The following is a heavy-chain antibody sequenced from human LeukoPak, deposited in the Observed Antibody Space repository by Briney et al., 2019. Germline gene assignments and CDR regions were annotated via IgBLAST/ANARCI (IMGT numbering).Heavy chain of an antibody. Sequence: ASVKVSCKASGGTFSSYAISWMRQAPGQGLEWMGGIIPIFGTANYAQKFQGRVTITADESTSTAYMELSSLRSEDTAVYYCARGPSHNWNYGGSHYFDYWGQGTLVTVSS. CDR1: GGTFSSYA. D-gene: IGHD1-7*01. CDR2: IIPIFGTA. J-gene: IGHJ4*02. V-gene: IGHV1-69*13. CDR3: ARGPSHNWNYGGSHYFDY.